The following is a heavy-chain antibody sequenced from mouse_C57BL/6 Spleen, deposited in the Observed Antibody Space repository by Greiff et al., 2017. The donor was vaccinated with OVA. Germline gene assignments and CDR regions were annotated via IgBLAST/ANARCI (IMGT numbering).Heavy chain of an antibody. CDR3: AREGDYGPFAY. Sequence: EVKLMESGGGLVKPGGSLKLSCAASGFTFRSYAMSWVRQTPEKRLEWVATISDGGSYTYYPDNVKGRFTISRDNAKNNLYLQMSHLKSEDTAMYYCAREGDYGPFAYWGQGTLVTVSA. V-gene: IGHV5-4*01. CDR2: ISDGGSYT. J-gene: IGHJ3*01. CDR1: GFTFRSYA. D-gene: IGHD2-4*01.